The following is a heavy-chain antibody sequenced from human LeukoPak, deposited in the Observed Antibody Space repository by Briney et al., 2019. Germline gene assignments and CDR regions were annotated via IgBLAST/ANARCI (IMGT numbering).Heavy chain of an antibody. Sequence: PGGSLRLSCAASGFTFNTYTMNWVRQAPGKGLEWIGSIYDSGSTYYNPSLKSRVTISVDTSKNQFSLKPNSVTAADTAVYYCARHYGPWGQGTLVTVSS. D-gene: IGHD3-10*01. CDR3: ARHYGP. CDR1: GFTFNTYT. CDR2: IYDSGST. V-gene: IGHV4-39*01. J-gene: IGHJ5*02.